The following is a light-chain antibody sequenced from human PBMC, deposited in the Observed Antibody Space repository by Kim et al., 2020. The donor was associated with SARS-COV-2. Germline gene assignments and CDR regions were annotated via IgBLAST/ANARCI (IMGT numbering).Light chain of an antibody. V-gene: IGLV3-19*01. J-gene: IGLJ2*01. CDR1: SLRSYY. CDR3: QSRDSGGNVV. Sequence: SYELTQDPAVSVALGQTVRITCQGDSLRSYYATWYQQKPRQAPVLVIYGRNNRPSGIPDRFSGSASGNTASLTISGAQAEDEADFYCQSRDSGGNVVFGGGTKVTVL. CDR2: GRN.